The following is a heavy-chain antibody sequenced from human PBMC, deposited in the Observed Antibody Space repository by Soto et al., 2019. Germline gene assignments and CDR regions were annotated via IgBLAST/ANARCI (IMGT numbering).Heavy chain of an antibody. J-gene: IGHJ2*01. CDR2: IYYSGST. V-gene: IGHV4-31*03. D-gene: IGHD4-17*01. Sequence: QVQLQESGPGLVKPSQTLSLTCTVSGGSISSGGYYWSWIRQHPGKGLEWIGYIYYSGSTYYNPSLKGRVTISVDTSKNQFSLKLSSVTAADTAVYYCARDGPTVTTDWYFDLWGRGTLVTVSS. CDR1: GGSISSGGYY. CDR3: ARDGPTVTTDWYFDL.